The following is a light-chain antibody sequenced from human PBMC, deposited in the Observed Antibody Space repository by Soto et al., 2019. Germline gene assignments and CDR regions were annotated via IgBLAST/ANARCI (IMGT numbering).Light chain of an antibody. CDR3: SSYAGSSNFV. J-gene: IGLJ1*01. CDR1: SSDVGGYNY. V-gene: IGLV2-8*01. Sequence: LTQPPSASGSPGQSVTISCTGTSSDVGGYNYVSWYQQHPGKAPELMIYEVNKRPSGVPDRFSGSKSGNTASLTVSGLQAEDEADYYCSSYAGSSNFVFGTGTKLTVL. CDR2: EVN.